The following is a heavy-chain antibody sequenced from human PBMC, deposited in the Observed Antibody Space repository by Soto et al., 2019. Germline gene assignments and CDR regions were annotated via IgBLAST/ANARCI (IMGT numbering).Heavy chain of an antibody. Sequence: PSETLSLTCTVSGGSISSSSYYWGWIRQPPGKGLEWIGSIYFSGSTYDNPSLKSRLTLSVDTSKNQFSLKLSSVTAADTAVYYCARDILTVPGGMDVWGQGTTVTVSS. CDR2: IYFSGST. V-gene: IGHV4-39*02. J-gene: IGHJ6*02. D-gene: IGHD3-9*01. CDR1: GGSISSSSYY. CDR3: ARDILTVPGGMDV.